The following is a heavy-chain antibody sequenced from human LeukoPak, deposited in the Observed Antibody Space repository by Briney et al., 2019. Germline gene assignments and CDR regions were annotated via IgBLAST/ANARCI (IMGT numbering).Heavy chain of an antibody. CDR3: AREEGIKWLRSAIDY. D-gene: IGHD5-12*01. Sequence: PGGSLRLSCAASGFTFSNYVMSWVRQAPGKGLEWVSGIGGSGDSTYYADSVKGRFTISRDNSKNTVYLQMNSLRAEDTAVYYCAREEGIKWLRSAIDYWGQGTLVTVSS. V-gene: IGHV3-23*01. CDR1: GFTFSNYV. J-gene: IGHJ4*02. CDR2: IGGSGDST.